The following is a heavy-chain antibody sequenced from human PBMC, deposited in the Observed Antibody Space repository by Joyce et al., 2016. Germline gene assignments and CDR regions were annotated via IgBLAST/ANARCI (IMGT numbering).Heavy chain of an antibody. CDR1: GDSLSSSPYY. CDR2: IYTSGTT. D-gene: IGHD3-3*01. Sequence: QVQLQESGPGLVKPSQTLSLTCTVSGDSLSSSPYYWSWIRQPAGKGLEWIGRIYTSGTTNYSPSLESRVTISLDTSKNQFSLKRTSVTAADTAVYYCARGVFYDVWSGHFDYWGQGTRVTVSS. V-gene: IGHV4-61*02. J-gene: IGHJ4*02. CDR3: ARGVFYDVWSGHFDY.